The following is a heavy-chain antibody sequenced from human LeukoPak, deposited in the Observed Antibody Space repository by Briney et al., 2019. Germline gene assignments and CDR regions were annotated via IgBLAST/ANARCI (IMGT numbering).Heavy chain of an antibody. D-gene: IGHD2-21*01. V-gene: IGHV2-70*11. CDR1: GGSIISSNYY. Sequence: TLSLTCSVSGGSIISSNYYWGWIRQPPGKALEWLARIDWDDDKYYSTSLKTRLTISKDTSKNQVVLTMTNMDPVDTATYYCARIRLPGIGYYYYYMDVWGKGTTVTVSS. J-gene: IGHJ6*03. CDR3: ARIRLPGIGYYYYYMDV. CDR2: IDWDDDK.